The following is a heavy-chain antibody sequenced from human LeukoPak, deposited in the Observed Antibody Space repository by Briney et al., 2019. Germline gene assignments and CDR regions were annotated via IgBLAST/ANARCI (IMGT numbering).Heavy chain of an antibody. CDR3: ARGVVVGANTLFFDY. Sequence: PSETLSLTCAVSGGSISSGGYYWSWIRQPPGKGLEWIGYIYHSGSTYYNPSLKSRVTISVDRSKNQFSLKLSSVTAADTAVYYCARGVVVGANTLFFDYWGQGTLVTVSS. D-gene: IGHD1-26*01. V-gene: IGHV4-30-2*01. CDR1: GGSISSGGYY. CDR2: IYHSGST. J-gene: IGHJ4*02.